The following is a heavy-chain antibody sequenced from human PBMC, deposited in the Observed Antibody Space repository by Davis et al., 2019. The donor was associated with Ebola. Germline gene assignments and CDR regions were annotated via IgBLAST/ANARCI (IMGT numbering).Heavy chain of an antibody. CDR1: GFTFSNYW. Sequence: GGSLRLSCETSGFTFSNYWFHWVRQAPGKGLEWVSVIYDQSTAYADAVRGRFIISRDKSNNTLYLEMSSLRVDDTAVYYCATTQWLREFDNWGQGTLVTVSS. J-gene: IGHJ4*02. D-gene: IGHD6-19*01. V-gene: IGHV3-53*05. CDR2: IYDQST. CDR3: ATTQWLREFDN.